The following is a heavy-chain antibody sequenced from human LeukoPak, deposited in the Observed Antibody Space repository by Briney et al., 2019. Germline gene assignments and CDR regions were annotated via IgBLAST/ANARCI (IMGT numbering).Heavy chain of an antibody. CDR1: GFTFSSYA. J-gene: IGHJ4*02. Sequence: GGSLRLSCAASGFTFSSYAMSWVRQAPGKGLEWVSAISGSGGSTYYADSVKGRFTISRDNSKNTLYLQMNSLRAEDTAVYYCASNLGYCSSTSCLPFDYWGQGTLVTVSS. V-gene: IGHV3-23*01. D-gene: IGHD2-2*01. CDR2: ISGSGGST. CDR3: ASNLGYCSSTSCLPFDY.